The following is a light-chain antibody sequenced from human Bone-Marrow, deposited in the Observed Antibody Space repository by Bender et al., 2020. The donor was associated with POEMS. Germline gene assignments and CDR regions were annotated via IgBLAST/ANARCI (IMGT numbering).Light chain of an antibody. Sequence: PPSVSVAPGQTARLTCGGNNIGSKSVHWFQQKPGQAPVLVVYDDSDRPSGIPYRFSGSKSGNTASLTIFGLHAEDEADYYCCSYAPTYVYVFGPGTRVTVL. CDR3: CSYAPTYVYV. CDR2: DDS. J-gene: IGLJ1*01. V-gene: IGLV3-21*02. CDR1: NIGSKS.